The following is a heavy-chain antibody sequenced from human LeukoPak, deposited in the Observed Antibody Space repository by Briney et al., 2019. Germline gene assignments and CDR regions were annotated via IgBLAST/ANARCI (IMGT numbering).Heavy chain of an antibody. CDR3: AKEYYYGSGIRPTTFDY. V-gene: IGHV3-48*03. D-gene: IGHD3-10*01. CDR2: ISSSGSTI. Sequence: GGSLRLSCAASGFTFSSYEMNWVRQAPGKGLEWVSYISSSGSTIYYADSVKGRFTISRDNSKNTLYLQMNSLRAEDTAVYYCAKEYYYGSGIRPTTFDYWGQGTLVTVSS. J-gene: IGHJ4*02. CDR1: GFTFSSYE.